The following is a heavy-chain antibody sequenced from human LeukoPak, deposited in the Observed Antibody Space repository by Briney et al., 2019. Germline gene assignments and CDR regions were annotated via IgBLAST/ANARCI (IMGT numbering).Heavy chain of an antibody. CDR1: GFTFSSYG. CDR3: AKDLNYDFWSGLGN. V-gene: IGHV3-30*18. J-gene: IGHJ4*02. CDR2: ISYDGTNK. D-gene: IGHD3-3*01. Sequence: GGSLTLSCAVSGFTFSSYGMHWVRQAPGQGLEWMAVISYDGTNKYYADSLKGRFTISRDNSKNTLYLQMNSLRAEDTAVYYCAKDLNYDFWSGLGNWGQGTLVTASS.